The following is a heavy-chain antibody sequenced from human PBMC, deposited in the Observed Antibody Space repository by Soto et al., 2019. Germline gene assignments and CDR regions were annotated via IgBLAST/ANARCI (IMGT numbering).Heavy chain of an antibody. J-gene: IGHJ4*02. CDR1: RFTFHDYV. CDR3: IHRGGHLVD. CDR2: ISWDSDGK. Sequence: GGSLSLSCAASRFTFHDYVIDWVRLAPGKGLEWVSGISWDSDGKVYADSVKGRLTISRDNARNSLYLQVNSLRLEDTVLWTRIHRGGHLVDWDPGALETVFS. D-gene: IGHD2-2*01. V-gene: IGHV3-9*01.